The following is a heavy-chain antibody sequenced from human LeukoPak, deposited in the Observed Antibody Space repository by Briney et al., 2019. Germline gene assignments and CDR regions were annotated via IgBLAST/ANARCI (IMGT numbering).Heavy chain of an antibody. V-gene: IGHV1-69*13. D-gene: IGHD4-11*01. CDR1: GGTFSSYA. J-gene: IGHJ6*03. CDR3: ARGPDYSDYYYSYYMDV. CDR2: IIPIFGTA. Sequence: ASVTVSCKASGGTFSSYAISWVRQAPGQGLEWMGGIIPIFGTANYAQKFQGRVTITADESTSTAYMELSSLRSEDTAVYFCARGPDYSDYYYSYYMDVWGKGTTVTVSS.